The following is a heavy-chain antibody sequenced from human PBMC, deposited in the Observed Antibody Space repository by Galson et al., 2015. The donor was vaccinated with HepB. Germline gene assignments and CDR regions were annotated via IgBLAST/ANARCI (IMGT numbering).Heavy chain of an antibody. CDR2: IHTYTGNP. Sequence: SVKVSCKASGYTFTTYSMNWVRQAPGQGLEWMGWIHTYTGNPTYAQGFTGRFVFSLDTSVSTAYLQISSLKAEDTAVYYCARAERVRGVFQCFDYWGQGTLVTVSS. CDR3: ARAERVRGVFQCFDY. J-gene: IGHJ4*02. D-gene: IGHD3-10*01. CDR1: GYTFTTYS. V-gene: IGHV7-4-1*02.